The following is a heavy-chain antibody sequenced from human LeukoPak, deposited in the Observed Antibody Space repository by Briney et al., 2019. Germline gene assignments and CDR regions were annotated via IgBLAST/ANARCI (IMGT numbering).Heavy chain of an antibody. CDR1: GGSISSSSYY. J-gene: IGHJ5*02. Sequence: SXTLSLTCTVSGGSISSSSYYWGWIRQPPGKGLEWIGSIYYSGSTYYNPSLKSRVTISVDTSKNQFSLKLSSVTAADTAVYYCARPALPDNWFDPWGQGTLVTVSS. CDR3: ARPALPDNWFDP. D-gene: IGHD1-14*01. V-gene: IGHV4-39*01. CDR2: IYYSGST.